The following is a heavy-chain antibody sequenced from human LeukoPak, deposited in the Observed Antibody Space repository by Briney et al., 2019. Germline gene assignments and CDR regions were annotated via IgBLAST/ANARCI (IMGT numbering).Heavy chain of an antibody. D-gene: IGHD6-19*01. CDR2: IWYDGSNK. V-gene: IGHV3-33*01. Sequence: GRSLRLSCAASGFTFSSYGMHWVRQAPGKGLEWVAVIWYDGSNKYYADSVKGRFTISRDNSKNTLYLQMNSLRAEDTAVYYCARDIAVAGPYYMDAWGKGTTVTVSS. CDR1: GFTFSSYG. CDR3: ARDIAVAGPYYMDA. J-gene: IGHJ6*03.